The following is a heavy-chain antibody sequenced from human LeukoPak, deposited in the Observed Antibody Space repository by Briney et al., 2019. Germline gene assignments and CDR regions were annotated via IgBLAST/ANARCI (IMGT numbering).Heavy chain of an antibody. CDR1: GGSISSYY. V-gene: IGHV4-59*01. Sequence: SSETLSLTCTVSGGSISSYYWSWIRQPPGKGLEWIGYIYYSGSTNYNPSLKSRVTVSVDTSKNQFSLKLSSVTAADTAVYYCARGFTVTTEVWFDPWGQGTLVTVSS. CDR3: ARGFTVTTEVWFDP. CDR2: IYYSGST. J-gene: IGHJ5*02. D-gene: IGHD4-17*01.